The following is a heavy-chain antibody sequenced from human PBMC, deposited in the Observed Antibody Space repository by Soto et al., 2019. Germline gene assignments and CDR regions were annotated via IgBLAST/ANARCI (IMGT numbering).Heavy chain of an antibody. D-gene: IGHD5-18*01. CDR1: GFTFSSYG. V-gene: IGHV3-30*18. CDR2: ISYDGSNR. J-gene: IGHJ4*02. Sequence: QVQLVESGGGVVQPGRSLRLSCAASGFTFSSYGMHWVRQAPGQGLEWVAVISYDGSNRYYADSVKGRFTISRDNSKTTLCRQEGSRRAEDTAENHSAKECGYSYNYSVQGNLVTVTS. CDR3: AKECGYSYNY.